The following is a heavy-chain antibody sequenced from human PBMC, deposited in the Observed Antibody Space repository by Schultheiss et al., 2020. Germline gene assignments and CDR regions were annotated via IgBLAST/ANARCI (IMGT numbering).Heavy chain of an antibody. CDR1: GGSVSSYY. CDR2: IYYSGRT. CDR3: ARDRHGGGYYDY. D-gene: IGHD3-16*01. J-gene: IGHJ4*02. V-gene: IGHV4-59*02. Sequence: SETLSLTCTVSGGSVSSYYWNWIRQPPGKGLEYIGYIYYSGRTNYNPALKSRVTMSVDTSKNQFSLNLTSVTAADTAVYYCARDRHGGGYYDYFSQGTLVTVSS.